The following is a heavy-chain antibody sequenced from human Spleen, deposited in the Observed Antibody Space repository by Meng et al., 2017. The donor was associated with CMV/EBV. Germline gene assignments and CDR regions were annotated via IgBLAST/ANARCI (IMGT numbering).Heavy chain of an antibody. Sequence: ASVKVSCKASGYTFTGYNMHWVRQAPGQGLEWMGWINPNSGGTNYAQKFQGRVTMTRDTSTSTVYMELSSLRSEDTAVYYCARASGPWNWFDPWGQGTLVTVSS. V-gene: IGHV1-2*02. CDR1: GYTFTGYN. CDR3: ARASGPWNWFDP. J-gene: IGHJ5*02. CDR2: INPNSGGT. D-gene: IGHD6-25*01.